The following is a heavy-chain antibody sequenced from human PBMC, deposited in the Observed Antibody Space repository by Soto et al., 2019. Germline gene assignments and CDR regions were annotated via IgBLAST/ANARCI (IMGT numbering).Heavy chain of an antibody. CDR2: ISYDGSNK. V-gene: IGHV3-30*18. CDR1: GFTFSSYG. Sequence: QVQLVESGGGVVQPGRSLRLSCAASGFTFSSYGMHWVRQAPGKGLEWVAVISYDGSNKYYADSVKGRFTISRDNSKNTLYLQMNSLRAEDTAVYYCAKDLVVVVPAAMSNRYYYHYGMDVWGQGTTVTVSS. D-gene: IGHD2-2*01. CDR3: AKDLVVVVPAAMSNRYYYHYGMDV. J-gene: IGHJ6*02.